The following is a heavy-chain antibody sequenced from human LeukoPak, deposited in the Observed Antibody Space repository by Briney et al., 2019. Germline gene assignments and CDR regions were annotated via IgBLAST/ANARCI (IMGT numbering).Heavy chain of an antibody. CDR1: GGSFSGYY. J-gene: IGHJ4*02. V-gene: IGHV4-34*01. D-gene: IGHD1-20*01. Sequence: SETLSLTCAVYGGSFSGYYWSWIRQPPGKGLEWIGEINHSGSTNYNPSLKSRVTISVDTSKSQFSLKLSSVTAADTAVFYCARGRITGTSPYGYWGQGTLVTVSS. CDR3: ARGRITGTSPYGY. CDR2: INHSGST.